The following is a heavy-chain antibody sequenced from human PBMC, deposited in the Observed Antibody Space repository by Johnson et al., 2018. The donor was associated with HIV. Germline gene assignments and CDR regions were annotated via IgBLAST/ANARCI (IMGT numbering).Heavy chain of an antibody. J-gene: IGHJ3*02. CDR3: ARRSAYDAFDI. V-gene: IGHV3-9*01. CDR2: ISWNSGSI. CDR1: GFTFDDYA. Sequence: VQLVESGGGLVQPGRSLRLSCAASGFTFDDYAMHWGRQAPGKGLEWVAGISWNSGSIGYADSVKGRFTISRDNAKNSLYLQMNSLRAEDTALYYCARRSAYDAFDIWGQGTMVTVSS.